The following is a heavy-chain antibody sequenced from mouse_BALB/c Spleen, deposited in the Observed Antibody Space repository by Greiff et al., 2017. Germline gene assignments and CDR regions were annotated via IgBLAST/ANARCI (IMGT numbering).Heavy chain of an antibody. V-gene: IGHV2-6-7*01. CDR2: IWGDGST. CDR3: ARERGDGNYNYAMDY. CDR1: GFSLTGYG. Sequence: VKLMESGPGLVAPSQSLSITCTVSGFSLTGYGVNWVRQPPGKGLEWLGMIWGDGSTDYNSALKSRLSISKDNSKSQVFLKMNSLQTDDTARYFCARERGDGNYNYAMDYWGQGTSVTVSS. D-gene: IGHD2-1*01. J-gene: IGHJ4*01.